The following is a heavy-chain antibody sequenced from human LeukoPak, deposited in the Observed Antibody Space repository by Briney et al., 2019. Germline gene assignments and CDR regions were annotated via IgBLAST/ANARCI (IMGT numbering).Heavy chain of an antibody. CDR3: AKARPMVRGVITPYYFDY. CDR1: GFTFSSYA. CDR2: ISGSGGST. V-gene: IGHV3-23*01. J-gene: IGHJ4*02. Sequence: GGSLRLSCAASGFTFSSYAMSLVRQAPGKGLEWVSAISGSGGSTYYADSVKGRFTISRDNSKNTLYLQMNSLRAEDTAVYYCAKARPMVRGVITPYYFDYWGQGTLVTVSS. D-gene: IGHD3-10*01.